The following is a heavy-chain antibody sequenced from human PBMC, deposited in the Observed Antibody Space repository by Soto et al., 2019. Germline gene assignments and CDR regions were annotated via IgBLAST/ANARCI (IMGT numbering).Heavy chain of an antibody. CDR3: AKDQASGQGSFDS. J-gene: IGHJ4*02. CDR2: ISYDGSNQ. Sequence: VKLVESGGGVVQPGGSLRLSCAASGFTFNIYGMHWVRQAPDKGLEWVALISYDGSNQYYADSVKGRFTISRDNSKNTLFLQMNSLRADDTPVYYCAKDQASGQGSFDSWGQGTLVTVSS. CDR1: GFTFNIYG. V-gene: IGHV3-30*18.